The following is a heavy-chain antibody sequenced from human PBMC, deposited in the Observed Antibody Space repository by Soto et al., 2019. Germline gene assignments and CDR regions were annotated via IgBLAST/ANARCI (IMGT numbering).Heavy chain of an antibody. CDR1: GFTFGRYA. D-gene: IGHD6-13*01. CDR2: ISISATGGTT. J-gene: IGHJ6*03. Sequence: PGGSLRLSCAASGFTFGRYAMSWVRQTPGKGLEWVSSISISATGGTTYYADSVKGRFTISRDNSKNTLYLQMISLRAEDTAVYYCAKAFDIAAAGYYYYYYMDVWGKGTTVTVSS. V-gene: IGHV3-23*01. CDR3: AKAFDIAAAGYYYYYYMDV.